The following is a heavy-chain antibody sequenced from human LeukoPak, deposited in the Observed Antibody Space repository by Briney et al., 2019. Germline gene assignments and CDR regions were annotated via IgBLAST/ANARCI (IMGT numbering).Heavy chain of an antibody. CDR3: VRDHHRRLYDSQARDIDI. Sequence: GGSLRLSCAASGFIFSSYSMDWVRQAPGKGLEWVSYISSSSSTIYYADSVKGRFTISRDNAKNSLYLQVNSLRAEDTAVYYCVRDHHRRLYDSQARDIDIWGQGTMVTVSS. CDR2: ISSSSSTI. J-gene: IGHJ3*02. V-gene: IGHV3-48*01. D-gene: IGHD3-22*01. CDR1: GFIFSSYS.